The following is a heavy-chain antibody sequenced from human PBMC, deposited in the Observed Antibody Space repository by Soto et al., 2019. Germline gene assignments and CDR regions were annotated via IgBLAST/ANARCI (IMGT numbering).Heavy chain of an antibody. V-gene: IGHV3-30*18. D-gene: IGHD1-26*01. CDR1: GFTFSSYG. CDR2: ISYDGSNK. CDR3: AKPVYSGSYYGIGYYFDY. Sequence: PGGSLRLSCVASGFTFSSYGMHWVRQAPGKGLEWVAVISYDGSNKYYADSVKGRFTISRDNSKNTLYLQMNSLRAEDTAVYYCAKPVYSGSYYGIGYYFDYWGQGTLVTVSS. J-gene: IGHJ4*02.